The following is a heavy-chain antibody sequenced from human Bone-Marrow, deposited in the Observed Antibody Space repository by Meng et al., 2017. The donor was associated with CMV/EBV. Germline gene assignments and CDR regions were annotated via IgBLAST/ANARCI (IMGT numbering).Heavy chain of an antibody. CDR2: IYYSGST. CDR3: ARGRSCVNGVCYDDHNYFGP. Sequence: SETLSLTCTVSGGSISSSSYYWGWIRQPPGKGLEWIGSIYYSGSTYYNPSLKSRVTISLDTSKNQLSLKLNSLTTADTALYFCARGRSCVNGVCYDDHNYFGPWGQGTLVTVSS. D-gene: IGHD2-8*01. CDR1: GGSISSSSYY. V-gene: IGHV4-39*07. J-gene: IGHJ5*02.